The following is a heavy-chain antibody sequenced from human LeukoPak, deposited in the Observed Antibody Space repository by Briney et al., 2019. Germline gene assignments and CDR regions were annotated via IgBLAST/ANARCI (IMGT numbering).Heavy chain of an antibody. V-gene: IGHV4-59*08. J-gene: IGHJ4*02. D-gene: IGHD6-19*01. CDR1: NGSISTYH. CDR3: ARHLPGIAVAGEEGLFDY. Sequence: SETLSLICTVSNGSISTYHWSWIRQPPGKGLEWIGYIHYSGSTKSTSFLKRRVTISLDTSNNQFSLQLTSVTAADTAVYYCARHLPGIAVAGEEGLFDYWGQGTLVTVSS. CDR2: IHYSGST.